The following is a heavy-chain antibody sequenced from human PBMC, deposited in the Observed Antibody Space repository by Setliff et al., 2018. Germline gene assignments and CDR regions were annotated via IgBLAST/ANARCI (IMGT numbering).Heavy chain of an antibody. D-gene: IGHD2-2*01. CDR3: ARDGHHCVTSSCPGAWFDP. CDR1: GGSISTKNYY. V-gene: IGHV4-61*05. Sequence: SETLSLTCTVSGGSISTKNYYWGWIRQPPGKGLEWIGYIYSSGNIKYNPSLKSRVTISLDTSKNQFSLKLSSVTAAGTAVYYCARDGHHCVTSSCPGAWFDPWGQGILVTVSS. J-gene: IGHJ5*02. CDR2: IYSSGNI.